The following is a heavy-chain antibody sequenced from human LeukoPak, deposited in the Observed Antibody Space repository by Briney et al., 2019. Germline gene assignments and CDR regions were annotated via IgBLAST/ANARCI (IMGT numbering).Heavy chain of an antibody. V-gene: IGHV3-48*02. CDR3: ARDSEVGAQLDSIF. D-gene: IGHD1-26*01. CDR1: GFTFSNYN. Sequence: QPAGTLTLSCAASGFTFSNYNMNCVRQAPAQGLERVSYINSSSSTIYYADSVKGRLTISIDNAKNSLYLQMNSLRDEDTAVYYCARDSEVGAQLDSIFWGEGTVVTVTS. CDR2: INSSSSTI. J-gene: IGHJ4*02.